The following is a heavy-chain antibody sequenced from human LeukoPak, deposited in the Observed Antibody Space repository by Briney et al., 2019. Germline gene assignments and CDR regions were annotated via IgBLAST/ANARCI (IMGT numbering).Heavy chain of an antibody. CDR3: AKGGTVSGWSLDY. Sequence: GGSLRLSCAASGFTFSSYGMTWVRQAPGKGLEWVSAISGSGGSTYYADSVKGRFTISRDNSKNTLYLQMNSLRAEDTAVYYCAKGGTVSGWSLDYWGQGTLVTVSS. V-gene: IGHV3-23*01. CDR1: GFTFSSYG. J-gene: IGHJ4*02. CDR2: ISGSGGST. D-gene: IGHD6-19*01.